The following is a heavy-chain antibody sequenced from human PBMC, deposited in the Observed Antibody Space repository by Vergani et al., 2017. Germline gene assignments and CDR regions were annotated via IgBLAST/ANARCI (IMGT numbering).Heavy chain of an antibody. V-gene: IGHV1-18*01. D-gene: IGHD2-2*01. CDR3: ARRGDIVVVPAAMDYYYMDV. J-gene: IGHJ6*03. Sequence: QVQLVQSGAEVKKPGASVKVSCKASGYTFTSYGISWVRQAPGQGLEWMGWISAYNGNTNYAQKLQGRVTMTTDTSTSTAYMELRSLRSDDTAVYYCARRGDIVVVPAAMDYYYMDVWGKGTTVTVSS. CDR2: ISAYNGNT. CDR1: GYTFTSYG.